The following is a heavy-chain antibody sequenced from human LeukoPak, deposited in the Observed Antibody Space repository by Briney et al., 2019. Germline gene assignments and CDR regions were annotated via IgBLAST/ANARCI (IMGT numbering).Heavy chain of an antibody. CDR3: ARRPYSRGWAPTL. CDR2: INHSGST. J-gene: IGHJ4*02. V-gene: IGHV4-34*01. D-gene: IGHD6-19*01. Sequence: WETLSLTCAVYGGSFSGYYWSWIRQPPGKGLEWIGEINHSGSTNYNPSLKSRVTISVDTSKNQFSLKLSSVTAADTAVYYCARRPYSRGWAPTLWGQGTLVTVSS. CDR1: GGSFSGYY.